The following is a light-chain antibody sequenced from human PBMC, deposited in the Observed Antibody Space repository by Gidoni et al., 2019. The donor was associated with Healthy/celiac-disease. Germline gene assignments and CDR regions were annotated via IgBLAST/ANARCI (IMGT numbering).Light chain of an antibody. CDR2: EVS. J-gene: IGLJ2*01. V-gene: IGLV2-14*01. Sequence: QSALPQPASVSGSPGQSITISCTGTSSDVGGYNYVSWYQQHPGKAPKLMIYEVSNRPSGVSNRFSGSKSGNTASLTISGLQAEDEAHYYCSSYTSSSTLVVFGGGTKLTVL. CDR1: SSDVGGYNY. CDR3: SSYTSSSTLVV.